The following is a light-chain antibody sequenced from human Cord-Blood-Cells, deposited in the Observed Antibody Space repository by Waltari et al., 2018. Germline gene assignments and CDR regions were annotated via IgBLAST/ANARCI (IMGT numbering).Light chain of an antibody. V-gene: IGKV1-39*01. CDR1: QSISSY. CDR3: QQSYSTPYT. Sequence: DIQMTQSPSSLSASVGARVTITCRASQSISSYLNWYQQKPGKAPKLLIYAASSLQSGVPSRFSGSGSGTDFTLTISSLQPGDFATYYCQQSYSTPYTFGQGTKLEIK. CDR2: AAS. J-gene: IGKJ2*01.